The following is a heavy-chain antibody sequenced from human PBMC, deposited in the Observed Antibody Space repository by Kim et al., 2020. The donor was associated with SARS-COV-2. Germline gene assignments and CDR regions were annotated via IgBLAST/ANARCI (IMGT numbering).Heavy chain of an antibody. J-gene: IGHJ4*01. CDR2: ISYDGSSI. D-gene: IGHD3-10*01. Sequence: GGSLRLSCAASGFTFSSFAMHWVRHAPGKGLEWVALISYDGSSISYGDAVRGRFTISRDNSNNTLFLQMNSLRVEDTALYFCARDSYYYGSGTHLPYF. CDR1: GFTFSSFA. V-gene: IGHV3-30*03. CDR3: ARDSYYYGSGTHLPYF.